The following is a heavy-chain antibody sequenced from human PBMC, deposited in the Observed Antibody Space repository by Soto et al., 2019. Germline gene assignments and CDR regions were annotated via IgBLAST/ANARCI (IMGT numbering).Heavy chain of an antibody. D-gene: IGHD3-10*01. J-gene: IGHJ4*02. CDR1: GGSISSGCYY. Sequence: SETLSLTCTVSGGSISSGCYYWSWIRQHPGKGLEWIGYIYYSGSTYYNPSLKSRVTISVDTSKNQFSLKLSSVTAADTAVYYCARSQPIWFGELLPGPFDYWGQGTLVTVSS. V-gene: IGHV4-31*03. CDR3: ARSQPIWFGELLPGPFDY. CDR2: IYYSGST.